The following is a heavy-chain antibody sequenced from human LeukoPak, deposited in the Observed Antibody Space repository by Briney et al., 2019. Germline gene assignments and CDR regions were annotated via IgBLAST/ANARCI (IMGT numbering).Heavy chain of an antibody. J-gene: IGHJ6*04. CDR1: AFTFSSYE. CDR2: ISSSGSTI. V-gene: IGHV3-48*03. D-gene: IGHD3-10*02. Sequence: GGSLRLSCAASAFTFSSYEVNWVRQAAGKGLEWVSYISSSGSTIYYADSVKGRFTISRDNAKNSLYLQMNSLRAEDTAVYYCAELGITMIGGVWGKGTTVTISS. CDR3: AELGITMIGGV.